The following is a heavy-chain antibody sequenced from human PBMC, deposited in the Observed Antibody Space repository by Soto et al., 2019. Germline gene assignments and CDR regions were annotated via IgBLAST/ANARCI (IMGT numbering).Heavy chain of an antibody. D-gene: IGHD1-20*01. J-gene: IGHJ4*02. CDR3: AGSGYDWNGWD. CDR1: GGTFSSYA. V-gene: IGHV1-69*06. Sequence: RASVKVSCKASGGTFSSYAISWVRQAPGQGLEWMGGIIPIFGTANYAQKFQGRVTITADKSTSTAYMELSSLRSEDTAVYFCAGSGYDWNGWDWGPGTLVTVSS. CDR2: IIPIFGTA.